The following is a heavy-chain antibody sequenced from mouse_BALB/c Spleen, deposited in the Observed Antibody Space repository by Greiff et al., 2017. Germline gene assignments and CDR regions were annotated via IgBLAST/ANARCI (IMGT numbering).Heavy chain of an antibody. J-gene: IGHJ3*01. V-gene: IGHV2-9*02. Sequence: VQGVESGPGLVAPSQSLSITCTVSGFSLTSYGVHWVRQPPGKGLEWLGVIWAGGSTNYNSALMSRLSISKDNSKSQVFLKMNSLQTDDTAMYYCASFYDYDEGFAYWGQGTLVTVSA. D-gene: IGHD2-4*01. CDR3: ASFYDYDEGFAY. CDR1: GFSLTSYG. CDR2: IWAGGST.